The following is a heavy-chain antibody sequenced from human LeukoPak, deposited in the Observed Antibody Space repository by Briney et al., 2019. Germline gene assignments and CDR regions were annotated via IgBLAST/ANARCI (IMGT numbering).Heavy chain of an antibody. Sequence: ASVKVSCKASGYTFSSYGISWVRQAPGQGLEWMGWINPNSGATKYEQKFQGRVTMTRDASISTVYMELSRLRSDDTAVYFCARGYYYVDVWGLGTTVTVSS. J-gene: IGHJ6*02. CDR2: INPNSGAT. V-gene: IGHV1-2*02. CDR3: ARGYYYVDV. CDR1: GYTFSSYG.